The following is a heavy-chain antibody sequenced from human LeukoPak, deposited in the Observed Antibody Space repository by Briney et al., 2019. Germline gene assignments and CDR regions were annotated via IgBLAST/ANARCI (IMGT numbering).Heavy chain of an antibody. CDR3: ARSMRLVLNGGGNWFDP. D-gene: IGHD6-6*01. CDR2: INHSGST. CDR1: GGSFSGYY. J-gene: IGHJ5*02. V-gene: IGHV4-34*01. Sequence: PSETLSLTCAVYGGSFSGYYWSWIRQPPGKGLEWIGEINHSGSTNYNPSLKSRVTISVDTSKNQFSLKLSSVTAADTAVYYCARSMRLVLNGGGNWFDPWGQGTLVTVSS.